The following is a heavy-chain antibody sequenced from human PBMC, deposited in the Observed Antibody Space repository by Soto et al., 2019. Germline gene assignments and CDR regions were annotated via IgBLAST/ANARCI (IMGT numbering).Heavy chain of an antibody. CDR3: HGYGY. CDR2: IYSGGTI. CDR1: GFTVTINY. Sequence: EVQVVESGGGLIQPGGSLRLSCGVSGFTVTINYMSWVRQAPGKGLEWVSVIYSGGTIYYADSVKGRFTISRDTSKNTLYLQMNSLRGEDTAVYYCHGYGYWGQGTLVTVSS. J-gene: IGHJ4*02. D-gene: IGHD5-12*01. V-gene: IGHV3-53*01.